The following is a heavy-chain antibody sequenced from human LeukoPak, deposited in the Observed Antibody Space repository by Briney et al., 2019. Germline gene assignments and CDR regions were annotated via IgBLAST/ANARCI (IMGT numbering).Heavy chain of an antibody. CDR2: IKSKTDGGTT. V-gene: IGHV3-15*01. D-gene: IGHD6-13*01. CDR1: GFTFSNVW. CDR3: TTRYSSSWYYFDY. J-gene: IGHJ4*02. Sequence: PGGSLRLSCAASGFTFSNVWMSWVRQAPGKGLEWVGRIKSKTDGGTTDYAAPVKGRFTISRDDSKNTLYLQKNSLKTEDTAVYYCTTRYSSSWYYFDYWGQGTLVTVSS.